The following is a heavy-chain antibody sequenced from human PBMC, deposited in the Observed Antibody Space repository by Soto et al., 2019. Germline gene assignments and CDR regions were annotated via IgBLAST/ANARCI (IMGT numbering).Heavy chain of an antibody. CDR3: ARGRDVDWSHWDY. CDR2: MNPNSGNT. Sequence: ASVKVSCKASGYTFTSYDINWVRQATGQGLEWMGWMNPNSGNTGYAQKFQGRVTMTWNTSISTAYMELSSLRSEDTAVYYCARGRDVDWSHWDYWGQGTLVTVSS. D-gene: IGHD3-9*01. CDR1: GYTFTSYD. J-gene: IGHJ4*02. V-gene: IGHV1-8*01.